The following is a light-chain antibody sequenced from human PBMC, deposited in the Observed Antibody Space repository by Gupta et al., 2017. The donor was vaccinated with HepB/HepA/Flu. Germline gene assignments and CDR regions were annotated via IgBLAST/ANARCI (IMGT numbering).Light chain of an antibody. CDR3: QVWDRSGDPRVG. V-gene: IGLV3-21*04. Sequence: SYVLTQPPSVSVAPGKTARITCGGNNIGTKSVHWCQQRPGQAPVLVIYYNTDRAAGSPERFSGPNSGNTATRTITRVEAGDEADYYWQVWDRSGDPRVGFGGGTKLTVL. J-gene: IGLJ2*01. CDR1: NIGTKS. CDR2: YNT.